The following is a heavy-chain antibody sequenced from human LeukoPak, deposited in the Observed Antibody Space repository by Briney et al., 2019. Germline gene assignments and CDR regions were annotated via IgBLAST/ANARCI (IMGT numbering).Heavy chain of an antibody. CDR2: INPNSGGT. V-gene: IGHV1-2*02. CDR1: GGTFSSYA. J-gene: IGHJ3*02. D-gene: IGHD4-17*01. CDR3: ARPTYGDPPFGAFDI. Sequence: ASVKVSCKASGGTFSSYAISWVRQAPGQGLEWMGWINPNSGGTNYAQKFQGRVTMTRDTSISTAYMELSRLRSDDTAVYYCARPTYGDPPFGAFDIWGQGTMVTVSS.